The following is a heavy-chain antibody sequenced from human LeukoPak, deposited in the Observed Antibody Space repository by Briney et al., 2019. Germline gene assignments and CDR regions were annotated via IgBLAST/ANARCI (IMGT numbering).Heavy chain of an antibody. CDR1: GFTFSSYA. D-gene: IGHD3-22*01. J-gene: IGHJ4*02. Sequence: GGSLRLPCAASGFTFSSYAMHWVRQAPGKGLEWVAVISYDGSNKYYADSVKGRFTISRDNSKNTLYLQMNSLRAEDTAVYYCARASPTRRYDSSGYYYVGYFDYWGQGTLVTVSS. CDR2: ISYDGSNK. V-gene: IGHV3-30*01. CDR3: ARASPTRRYDSSGYYYVGYFDY.